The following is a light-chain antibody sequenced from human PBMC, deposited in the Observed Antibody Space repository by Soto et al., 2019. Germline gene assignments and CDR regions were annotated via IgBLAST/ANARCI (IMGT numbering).Light chain of an antibody. Sequence: QSALTQPASVSGSRGQSITLSVTGGSNNVVSYNFLSWYRQYTGKATELIIYEVSQRPSPLFNRFSGSKSGNTASLNISGLQSDDEADYYCCSYAGNNALVFGGGTKVTVL. J-gene: IGLJ3*02. V-gene: IGLV2-23*02. CDR1: SNNVVSYNF. CDR2: EVS. CDR3: CSYAGNNALV.